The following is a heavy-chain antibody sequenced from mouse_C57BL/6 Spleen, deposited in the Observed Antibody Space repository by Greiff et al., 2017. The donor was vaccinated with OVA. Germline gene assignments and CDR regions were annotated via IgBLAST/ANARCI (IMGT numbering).Heavy chain of an antibody. Sequence: VQLQQSGAELMKPGASVKLSCKATGYTFTGYWIEWVKQRPGHGLEWIGKIQPGSGSTNYNQKFKGKATLTEDTSSNTAYMQLSSLTTEDSAIYAGDRRGFYGYAWDLGVWGTGTTVTVSS. J-gene: IGHJ1*03. CDR2: IQPGSGST. D-gene: IGHD2-2*01. V-gene: IGHV1-9*01. CDR3: DRRGFYGYAWDLGV. CDR1: GYTFTGYW.